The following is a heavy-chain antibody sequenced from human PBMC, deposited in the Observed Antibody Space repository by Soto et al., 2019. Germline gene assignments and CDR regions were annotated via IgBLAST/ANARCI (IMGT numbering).Heavy chain of an antibody. CDR3: AHRVLRTVFGLVTTTAIYFDF. J-gene: IGHJ4*02. D-gene: IGHD3-3*01. V-gene: IGHV2-5*02. CDR1: GFSLTTSGVG. CDR2: IYWDDDK. Sequence: QITLNESGPTVVRPTETLTLTCRFSGFSLTTSGVGVGWIRQSPGKAPEWLALIYWDDDKRYSGSLKSRLTITKDTSKNQVVLTVSDLDPTDTATYYCAHRVLRTVFGLVTTTAIYFDFWGQRTPVAVSP.